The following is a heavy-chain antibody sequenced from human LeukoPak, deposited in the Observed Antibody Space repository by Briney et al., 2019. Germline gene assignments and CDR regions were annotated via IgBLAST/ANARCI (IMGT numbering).Heavy chain of an antibody. CDR1: GFTFSSYA. Sequence: GGSLRLSCVGSGFTFSSYAMSWVRQAPGKRLEWVSAISGSGGSTYYADSVKGRFTISSDNSKNMLFLQMNSLRAEDTAVYYCAGRELRYYYYGMDVWGQGTTVTVSS. V-gene: IGHV3-23*01. D-gene: IGHD1-26*01. CDR3: AGRELRYYYYGMDV. J-gene: IGHJ6*02. CDR2: ISGSGGST.